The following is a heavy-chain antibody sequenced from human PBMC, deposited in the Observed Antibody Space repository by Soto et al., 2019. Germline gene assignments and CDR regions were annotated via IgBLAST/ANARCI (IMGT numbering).Heavy chain of an antibody. J-gene: IGHJ5*02. CDR2: INPKTGGT. V-gene: IGHV1-2*02. CDR1: GYTFTDYY. Sequence: ASVKVSCKASGYTFTDYYMHWVRQAPGQGLEWMGWINPKTGGTNYVQKIQGRVTMTRDTSITTAYMELSRLRSEDTAVYYCSAEKSEDILVVPSGFAPWGQGTLVTVSS. CDR3: SAEKSEDILVVPSGFAP. D-gene: IGHD2-2*01.